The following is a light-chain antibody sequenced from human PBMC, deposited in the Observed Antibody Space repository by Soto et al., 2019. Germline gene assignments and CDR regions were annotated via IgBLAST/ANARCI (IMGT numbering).Light chain of an antibody. CDR2: GAS. Sequence: MTEAPGTLADSPGERVTLSYRYSQSVGNNLAWHQQKPGQAPRLLIYGASTRATGFPARFSGSGYGAKFTITISTVQLENFAAYFGQQYKGWPITFGQGTRLEI. CDR3: QQYKGWPIT. V-gene: IGKV3-15*01. CDR1: QSVGNN. J-gene: IGKJ5*01.